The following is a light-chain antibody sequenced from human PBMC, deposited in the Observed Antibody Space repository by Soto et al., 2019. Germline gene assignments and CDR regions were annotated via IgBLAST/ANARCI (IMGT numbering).Light chain of an antibody. CDR2: DAS. CDR1: QTITTW. V-gene: IGKV1-5*01. CDR3: QQYTNTNNPWM. J-gene: IGKJ1*01. Sequence: DIRVTQSPPTLSASVGDRVTITCRASQTITTWMAWYQQKPGKAPKLLVYDASTLQSGVATRFSGSGSGTEFTLIINGLQPEDSATYYCQQYTNTNNPWMFGQGTKVEI.